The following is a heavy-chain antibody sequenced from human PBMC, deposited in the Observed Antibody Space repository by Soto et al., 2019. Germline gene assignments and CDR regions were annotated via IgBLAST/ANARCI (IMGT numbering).Heavy chain of an antibody. CDR2: IIPIFGTA. CDR1: GGTFSSYA. V-gene: IGHV1-69*13. CDR3: ATAAESGLGELSCWLHA. Sequence: ASVKVSCKASGGTFSSYAISWVRQAPGQGLEWMGGIIPIFGTANYAQKFQGRVTITADESTSTAYMELSSLRSEDTAMYYCATAAESGLGELSCWLHAWGQGTLVTVSS. D-gene: IGHD3-16*02. J-gene: IGHJ5*02.